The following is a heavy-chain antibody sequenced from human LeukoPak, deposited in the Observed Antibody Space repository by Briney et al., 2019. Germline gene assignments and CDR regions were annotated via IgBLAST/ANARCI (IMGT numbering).Heavy chain of an antibody. Sequence: SQTLSLTCAISGDSVSSNSAAWNWIRHSPSRGLEWLGRTYYRSKWYNDYAVTVKSRITINPDTSKNQFSLQLNSVTPEDTAVYYCARGVNDDSSGYIDPWGQGTLVTVSS. CDR1: GDSVSSNSAA. CDR2: TYYRSKWYN. CDR3: ARGVNDDSSGYIDP. J-gene: IGHJ5*02. D-gene: IGHD3-22*01. V-gene: IGHV6-1*01.